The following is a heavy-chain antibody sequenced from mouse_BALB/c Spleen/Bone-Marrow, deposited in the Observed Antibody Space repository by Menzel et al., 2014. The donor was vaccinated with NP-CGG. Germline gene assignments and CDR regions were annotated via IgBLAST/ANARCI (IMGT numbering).Heavy chain of an antibody. CDR1: GFTFIAYT. J-gene: IGHJ4*01. CDR2: INNGGGST. Sequence: EVKVVESGGGLVEPGGSLKLSCAASGFTFIAYTMSWVRQTPEKRLEWVPYINNGGGSTYYPDTVKGRFTISRDNAKNTLYLQMSSLKSEDTAMYYCARHGEERPVLAMDYWGQGTSVTVSS. V-gene: IGHV5-12-2*01. CDR3: ARHGEERPVLAMDY. D-gene: IGHD2-14*01.